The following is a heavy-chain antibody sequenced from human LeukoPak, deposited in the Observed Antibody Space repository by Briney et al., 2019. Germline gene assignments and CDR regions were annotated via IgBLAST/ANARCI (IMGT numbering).Heavy chain of an antibody. D-gene: IGHD3-10*01. CDR1: GGSISSYC. Sequence: PSETLSLTCTVSGGSISSYCWSWIRQPPGKGLEWIGYIYYSGSTNYNPSLKSRVTISVDTSKNQFSLKLSSVTAANTAVYYCARGLDGSGSYRFDYWGQGTLVTVSS. CDR2: IYYSGST. CDR3: ARGLDGSGSYRFDY. J-gene: IGHJ4*02. V-gene: IGHV4-59*01.